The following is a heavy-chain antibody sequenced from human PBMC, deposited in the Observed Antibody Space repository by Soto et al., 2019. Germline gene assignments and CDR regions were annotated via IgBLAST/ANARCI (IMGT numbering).Heavy chain of an antibody. CDR1: GGSISSGDYY. CDR3: ARGNRFLEWFYGMDV. Sequence: PXETLSLTCTVSGGSISSGDYYWSWIRQPPGKGLEWIGYIYYSGSTYYNPSLKSRVTISVDTSKNQFSLKLSSVTAADTAVYYCARGNRFLEWFYGMDVWGQGTTVTVSS. J-gene: IGHJ6*02. V-gene: IGHV4-30-4*01. D-gene: IGHD3-3*01. CDR2: IYYSGST.